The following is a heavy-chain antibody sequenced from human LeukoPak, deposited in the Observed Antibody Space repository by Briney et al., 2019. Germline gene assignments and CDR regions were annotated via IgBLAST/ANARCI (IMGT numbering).Heavy chain of an antibody. J-gene: IGHJ4*02. V-gene: IGHV4-39*01. CDR2: IYYSGST. Sequence: SETLSLTCTVSGGSISSSSYYWGWIRQPPGKGLEWIGSIYYSGSTYYNPSLKSRVTISVDTSKNQVSLKLSSVTAADTAVYYCARSICSSTSCYTGDDYWGQGTLVTVSS. D-gene: IGHD2-2*02. CDR3: ARSICSSTSCYTGDDY. CDR1: GGSISSSSYY.